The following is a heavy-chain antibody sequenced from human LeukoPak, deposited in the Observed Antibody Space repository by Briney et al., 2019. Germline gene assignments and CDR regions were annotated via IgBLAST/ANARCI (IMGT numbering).Heavy chain of an antibody. CDR3: AREAHDYVWGSYLPNFFDY. V-gene: IGHV3-11*01. D-gene: IGHD3-16*02. J-gene: IGHJ4*02. CDR2: ISSSGSTI. CDR1: GFTFSDYY. Sequence: GGSLRLSCAASGFTFSDYYMSWIRQAPGKGLEWASYISSSGSTIYYADSVKGRFTISRDNAKNSLYLQMNSLRAEDTAVYYCAREAHDYVWGSYLPNFFDYWGQGTLVTVSS.